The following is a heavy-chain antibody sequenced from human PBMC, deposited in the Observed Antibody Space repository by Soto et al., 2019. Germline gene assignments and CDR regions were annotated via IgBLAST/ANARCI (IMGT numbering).Heavy chain of an antibody. CDR1: GFTFSSYW. J-gene: IGHJ6*03. CDR3: ARGSGYTPLYYYYMDV. V-gene: IGHV3-7*01. Sequence: PGGSLRLSCAASGFTFSSYWMSWVRQAPGKGLEWVANIKQDGSEKYYVDSVKGRFTISRDNAKNSLYLQMNSLRAEDTAVYYCARGSGYTPLYYYYMDVWGKGTTVTVSS. CDR2: IKQDGSEK. D-gene: IGHD3-3*01.